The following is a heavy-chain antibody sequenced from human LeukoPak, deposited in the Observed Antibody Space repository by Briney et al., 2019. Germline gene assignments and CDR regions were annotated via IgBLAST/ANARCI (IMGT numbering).Heavy chain of an antibody. D-gene: IGHD3-10*01. V-gene: IGHV4-4*07. CDR3: ARDSGTTGEVKFDP. CDR1: GGSFSGYY. CDR2: IYNGGII. J-gene: IGHJ5*02. Sequence: SETLSLTCAVYGGSFSGYYWSWIRQPAGKGLEWIGRIYNGGIITYNPSLKSRVTMSIDTSNNQFSLRLRFVTAADTAVYYCARDSGTTGEVKFDPWGQGTLVTVSS.